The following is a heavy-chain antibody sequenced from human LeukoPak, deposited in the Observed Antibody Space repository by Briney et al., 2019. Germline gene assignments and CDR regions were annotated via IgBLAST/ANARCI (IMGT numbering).Heavy chain of an antibody. Sequence: GASVKVSCKASGYTFTGYYMHWVRQTPGQGLEWMGWINPNSGGTNYAQKFQGRVTMTRDTSISTAYMKLSRLRSDDTAVYYCARASGRYYFDYWGQGTLVTVSS. D-gene: IGHD3-10*01. CDR1: GYTFTGYY. V-gene: IGHV1-2*02. CDR2: INPNSGGT. J-gene: IGHJ4*02. CDR3: ARASGRYYFDY.